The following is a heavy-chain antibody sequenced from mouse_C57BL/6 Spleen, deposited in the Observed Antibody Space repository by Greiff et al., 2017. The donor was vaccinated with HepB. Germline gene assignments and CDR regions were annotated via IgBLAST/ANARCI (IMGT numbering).Heavy chain of an antibody. V-gene: IGHV1-18*01. CDR2: INPNNGGT. J-gene: IGHJ1*03. D-gene: IGHD1-1*01. CDR1: GYTFTDYN. Sequence: VQLQQSGPELVKPGASVKIPCKASGYTFTDYNMDWVKQSHGKSLEWIGDINPNNGGTIYNQKFKGKATLTVDKSSSTAYMELRSLTSEDTAVYYCASAYYGSGYGYFDVWGTGTTVTVAS. CDR3: ASAYYGSGYGYFDV.